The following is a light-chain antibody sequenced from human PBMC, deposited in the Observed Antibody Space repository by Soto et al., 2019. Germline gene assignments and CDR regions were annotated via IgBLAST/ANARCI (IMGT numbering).Light chain of an antibody. CDR1: QSLVYSYGKNY. CDR2: KVS. V-gene: IGKV2-30*01. J-gene: IGKJ5*01. Sequence: DVLMTQSPLSLPVTRGQPASISCRSSQSLVYSYGKNYLNWFQERPGQSPRRLIYKVSNRDSGVPDRFSGRGAGTDFTLKLSRVEAEDVGVNYCIQGKQWPLGTFGHGTRLEIK. CDR3: IQGKQWPLGT.